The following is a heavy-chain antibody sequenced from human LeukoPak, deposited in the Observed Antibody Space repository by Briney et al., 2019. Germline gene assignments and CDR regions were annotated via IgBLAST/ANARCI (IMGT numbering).Heavy chain of an antibody. CDR3: ARDADGGNSWFDS. CDR2: ISSSSSDI. J-gene: IGHJ5*01. Sequence: GGSLRISCAASGFIFSTYSMNWVRQAPGKGLEWVSCISSSSSDIYYADSVKGRFTISRDNAKNSLYLQMNSLRAEDTAVYYCARDADGGNSWFDSWGQGTLVTVSS. V-gene: IGHV3-21*01. CDR1: GFIFSTYS. D-gene: IGHD4-23*01.